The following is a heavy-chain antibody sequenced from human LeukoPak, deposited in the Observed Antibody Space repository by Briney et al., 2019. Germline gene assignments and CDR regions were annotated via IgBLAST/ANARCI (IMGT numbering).Heavy chain of an antibody. CDR3: AGDSARFPRFRVRDAFDI. CDR2: ISSSGSTI. Sequence: QPGGSLRLSCAASGFTFSSYEMNWVRQAPGKGLEWVSYISSSGSTIYYADSVKGRFTISRDNAKNSLYLQMNSLRAEDTAVYYCAGDSARFPRFRVRDAFDIWGQGTMVTVSS. D-gene: IGHD3-10*01. J-gene: IGHJ3*02. CDR1: GFTFSSYE. V-gene: IGHV3-48*03.